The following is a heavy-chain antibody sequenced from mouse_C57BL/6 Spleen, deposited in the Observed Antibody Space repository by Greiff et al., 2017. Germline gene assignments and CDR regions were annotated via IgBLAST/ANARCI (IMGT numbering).Heavy chain of an antibody. V-gene: IGHV5-17*01. Sequence: VQLKESGGGLVKPGGSLKLSCAASGFTFSDYGMHWVRQAPEKGLEWVAYISSGSSTIYYADTVKGRFTITRDNAKNTLFLQLTSLRSEDTAMYYCARRDYFDYWGQGTTLTVSS. CDR3: ARRDYFDY. J-gene: IGHJ2*01. CDR2: ISSGSSTI. CDR1: GFTFSDYG.